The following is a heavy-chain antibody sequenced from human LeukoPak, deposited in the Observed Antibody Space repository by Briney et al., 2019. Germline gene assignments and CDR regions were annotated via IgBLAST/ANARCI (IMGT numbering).Heavy chain of an antibody. Sequence: GRSLRLSCVASGFTFSNYGMHWVRQAPGKGLEWVAVIWYDGSSKYYVDSVKGRFTISRDNSKNTLYLQMNSLRAEDTAVYYCAKPGVTLYYGSDDYWGQGTLVTVSS. J-gene: IGHJ4*02. CDR1: GFTFSNYG. D-gene: IGHD3-10*01. CDR2: IWYDGSSK. CDR3: AKPGVTLYYGSDDY. V-gene: IGHV3-33*06.